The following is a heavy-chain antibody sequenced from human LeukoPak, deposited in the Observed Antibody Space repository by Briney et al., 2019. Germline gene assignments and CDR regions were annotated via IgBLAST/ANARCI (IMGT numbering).Heavy chain of an antibody. Sequence: SETLSLTCAVYGGSFSGYSWTWVRQPPGKGLEWIGEINHGGSTNYNPSLKSRVTISVDTSMNQFSLKVSSVTAADSAVYYCARRPPALGAFDIWGQGTMVTVSS. D-gene: IGHD6-6*01. CDR1: GGSFSGYS. J-gene: IGHJ3*02. V-gene: IGHV4-34*01. CDR3: ARRPPALGAFDI. CDR2: INHGGST.